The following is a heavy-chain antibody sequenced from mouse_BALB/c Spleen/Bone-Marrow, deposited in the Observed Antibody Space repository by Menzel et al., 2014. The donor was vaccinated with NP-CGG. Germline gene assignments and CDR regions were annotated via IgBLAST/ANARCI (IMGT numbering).Heavy chain of an antibody. Sequence: VQLQQSGAELARPGASVKLSCKASGYTFTSYWMQWVKQRPGQGLEWIGAIYPGDGDTTYTQKFKGKATLTADKSSSTAYMQLSSLAAEDSAVYYCARCAPFDYWGQGTTLTVSS. CDR1: GYTFTSYW. CDR3: ARCAPFDY. J-gene: IGHJ2*01. V-gene: IGHV1-87*01. CDR2: IYPGDGDT.